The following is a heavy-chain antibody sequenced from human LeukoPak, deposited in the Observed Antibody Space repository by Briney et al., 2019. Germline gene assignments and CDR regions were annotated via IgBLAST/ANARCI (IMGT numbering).Heavy chain of an antibody. CDR3: ARLGYYDSSGYYRVGAFDI. V-gene: IGHV1-69*05. Sequence: SVKVSCKASGGTFTSYAIGWVRQAPGQGLEWMGRIIPIFARANYAQKFKGRGTITTDESTSTAYMELSSLRSEDTAVYYCARLGYYDSSGYYRVGAFDIWGQGTMVTVSS. D-gene: IGHD3-22*01. CDR1: GGTFTSYA. CDR2: IIPIFARA. J-gene: IGHJ3*02.